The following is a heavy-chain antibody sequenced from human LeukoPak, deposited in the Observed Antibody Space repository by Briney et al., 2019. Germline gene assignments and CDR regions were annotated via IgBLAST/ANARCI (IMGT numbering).Heavy chain of an antibody. CDR1: TFTFSNYW. J-gene: IGHJ4*02. Sequence: PGGSLRLSCAASTFTFSNYWMSWVRQAPGKGLEWVSLISWDGGSTYYADSVKGRFTISRDNSKNSLYLQMNSLRTEDTALYYCAKATPTRLGELSLPDYWGQGTLVTVSS. CDR3: AKATPTRLGELSLPDY. CDR2: ISWDGGST. V-gene: IGHV3-43*01. D-gene: IGHD3-16*02.